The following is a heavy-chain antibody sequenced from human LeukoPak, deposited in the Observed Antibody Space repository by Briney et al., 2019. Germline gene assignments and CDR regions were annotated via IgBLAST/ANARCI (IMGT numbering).Heavy chain of an antibody. CDR1: GFTFSSYA. V-gene: IGHV3-53*04. J-gene: IGHJ6*02. Sequence: GGSLRLSCAVSGFTFSSYAMSWVRQAPGKGLEWVSVIYSGGSTYYADSVKGRFTISRHNSKDTLYLQMNSLRAEDTAVYYCARGHYGMDVWGQGTTVTVSS. CDR3: ARGHYGMDV. CDR2: IYSGGST.